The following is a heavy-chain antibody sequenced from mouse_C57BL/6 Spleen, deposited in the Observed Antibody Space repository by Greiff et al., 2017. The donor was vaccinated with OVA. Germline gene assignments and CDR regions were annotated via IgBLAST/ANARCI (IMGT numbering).Heavy chain of an antibody. CDR1: GYTFTSYW. V-gene: IGHV1-69*01. Sequence: QVQLQQPGAELVMPGASVKLSCKASGYTFTSYWMHWVKQRPGHGLEWIGEIDPSDSYTNYNQKFKGKSTLTVDKSSSTAYMQLSILTYEDSAVYYCARRDDYGNYEAWFAYWGQGTLVTVSA. CDR3: ARRDDYGNYEAWFAY. CDR2: IDPSDSYT. D-gene: IGHD2-1*01. J-gene: IGHJ3*01.